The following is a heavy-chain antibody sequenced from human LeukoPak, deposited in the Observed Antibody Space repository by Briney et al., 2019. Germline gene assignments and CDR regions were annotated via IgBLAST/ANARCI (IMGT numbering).Heavy chain of an antibody. CDR2: ISYDGSYT. Sequence: PAGSLRLSCVDSGLSFNTYAMHWVRQAPGKGLEWVAAISYDGSYTYYRDSVRGRFTISRDNSKNTMYLQMNSLRAEDAAMYYCARALDVWGKGTTVTVS. CDR3: ARALDV. V-gene: IGHV3-30*04. J-gene: IGHJ6*03. CDR1: GLSFNTYA.